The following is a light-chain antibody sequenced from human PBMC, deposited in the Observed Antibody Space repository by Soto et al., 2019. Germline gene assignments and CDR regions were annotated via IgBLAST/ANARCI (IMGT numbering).Light chain of an antibody. CDR1: QSISSY. V-gene: IGKV1-39*01. J-gene: IGKJ5*01. CDR3: QQSYSTPIT. Sequence: DIQMTQSPSSLSAYVGDRVTITCRASQSISSYLNWYQQKPGKAPNLLIYAASSLQSGVPSRFSGSGSGTDFTLTISSLQPEDFATYYCQQSYSTPITFGQGTRLEI. CDR2: AAS.